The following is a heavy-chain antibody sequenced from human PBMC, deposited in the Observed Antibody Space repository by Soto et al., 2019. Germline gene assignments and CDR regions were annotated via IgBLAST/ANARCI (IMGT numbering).Heavy chain of an antibody. J-gene: IGHJ6*02. D-gene: IGHD3-22*01. CDR3: AEHYRDSYVNGGYPQLGVYGMDV. CDR2: ISWNCDTI. Sequence: EVRLVESGGGSVQPGTSLRLSCAASGFTFDDYAMHWVRRAPGKGLEWVSGISWNCDTIAYADSVKGRFTISRDNAKKSLYLKMNSLRAEDTALYYCAEHYRDSYVNGGYPQLGVYGMDVWGQGTTVTVSS. V-gene: IGHV3-9*01. CDR1: GFTFDDYA.